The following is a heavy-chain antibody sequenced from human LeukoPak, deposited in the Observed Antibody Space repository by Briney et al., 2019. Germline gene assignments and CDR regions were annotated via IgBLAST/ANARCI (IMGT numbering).Heavy chain of an antibody. D-gene: IGHD6-13*01. Sequence: SETLSLTCTVSGGSISSYYWSWIRQPPGKGLEWIGYIYYSGSTNYNPSLKSRVTISVDTSKNQFSLKLSSVTAADTAVYYCARGRIAAAGTGPYYYGMDVWGQGITVTVSS. CDR2: IYYSGST. CDR3: ARGRIAAAGTGPYYYGMDV. CDR1: GGSISSYY. V-gene: IGHV4-59*01. J-gene: IGHJ6*02.